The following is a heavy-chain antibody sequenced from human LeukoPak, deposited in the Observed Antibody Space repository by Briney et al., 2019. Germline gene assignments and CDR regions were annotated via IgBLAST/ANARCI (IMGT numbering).Heavy chain of an antibody. Sequence: GGSLRLSCTDSGNDSDDYGMSWVRQVPRKGLEWVAGINWDGGATAYSDSVKGRFTITRDHAKNSLLLQMESLRVEDTGLYFCARDLGSSWYSLGYWGQGILVTVSS. CDR3: ARDLGSSWYSLGY. CDR2: INWDGGAT. D-gene: IGHD2-15*01. J-gene: IGHJ4*02. CDR1: GNDSDDYG. V-gene: IGHV3-20*04.